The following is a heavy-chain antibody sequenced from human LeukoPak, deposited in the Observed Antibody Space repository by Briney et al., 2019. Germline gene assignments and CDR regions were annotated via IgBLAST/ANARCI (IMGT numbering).Heavy chain of an antibody. CDR3: ARGFGYSGSYYTN. CDR2: MNPNSGNT. Sequence: PWASVTVSCKASGYTFTSYDINWVRQATGQGLEWMGWMNPNSGNTGYAQKFQGRVTITRNTSISTAYMELSSLRSEDTAVYYCARGFGYSGSYYTNWGQGTLVTVSS. D-gene: IGHD1-26*01. CDR1: GYTFTSYD. J-gene: IGHJ4*02. V-gene: IGHV1-8*03.